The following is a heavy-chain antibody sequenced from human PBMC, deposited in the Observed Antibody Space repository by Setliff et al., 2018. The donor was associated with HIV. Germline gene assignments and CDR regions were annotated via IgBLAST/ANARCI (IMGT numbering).Heavy chain of an antibody. CDR1: GFTFSDFW. J-gene: IGHJ5*02. D-gene: IGHD3-3*01. V-gene: IGHV3-7*03. CDR2: ISPDGSRN. Sequence: PGGSLRLSWEASGFTFSDFWMHWVRQAPGKGLEWVASISPDGSRNYCVGSVKGRFTASRDNARSSLYLQMNSLRAEDTAVYYCARVHLTTNAVYGVVSNWFDPWGQGALVTVSS. CDR3: ARVHLTTNAVYGVVSNWFDP.